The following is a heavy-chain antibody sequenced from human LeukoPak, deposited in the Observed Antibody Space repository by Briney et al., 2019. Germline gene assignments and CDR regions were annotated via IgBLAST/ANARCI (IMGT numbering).Heavy chain of an antibody. J-gene: IGHJ3*02. CDR2: IYYSGST. CDR3: ARGYGWLGAFDI. CDR1: GGSISSYY. Sequence: SETLSLTCTVSGGSISSYYWSWIRQPPGKGLGWIGYIYYSGSTNYNPSLKSRVTISVDTSKNQFSLKLSSVTAADTAVYYCARGYGWLGAFDIWGQGTMVTVSS. V-gene: IGHV4-59*01. D-gene: IGHD3-10*01.